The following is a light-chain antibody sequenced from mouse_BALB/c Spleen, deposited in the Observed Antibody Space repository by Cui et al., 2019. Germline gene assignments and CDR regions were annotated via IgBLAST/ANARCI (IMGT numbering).Light chain of an antibody. Sequence: QIVPTQSPAIMSASPGEKLTMTCSASSSVSYMHWYQQRSGTSPKRWIYDTSKLASGVPARFSGSGYGPSYSLTISSMEAEDAATYYCQQWSSNPPTFGGGTKLEIK. CDR2: DTS. CDR1: SSVSY. J-gene: IGKJ2*01. CDR3: QQWSSNPPT. V-gene: IGKV4-59*01.